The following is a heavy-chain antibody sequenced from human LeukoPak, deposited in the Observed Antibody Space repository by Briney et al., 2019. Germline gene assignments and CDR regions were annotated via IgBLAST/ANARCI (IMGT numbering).Heavy chain of an antibody. D-gene: IGHD4-11*01. Sequence: GGSLRLSCAASGFTFSSYAMSWVRQAPGQGLEWVSAISGSGGSTYYADSVKGRFTISRDNSKNTLYLQRNSLRAEDTAVYYCAKDSGPLPPRTYSNYDWFDPWGQGTLVTVSS. V-gene: IGHV3-23*01. CDR1: GFTFSSYA. CDR2: ISGSGGST. CDR3: AKDSGPLPPRTYSNYDWFDP. J-gene: IGHJ5*02.